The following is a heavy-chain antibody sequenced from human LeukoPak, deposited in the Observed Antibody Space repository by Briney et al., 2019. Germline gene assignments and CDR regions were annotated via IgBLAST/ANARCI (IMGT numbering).Heavy chain of an antibody. V-gene: IGHV3-21*01. Sequence: GGSLRLSCAASGFTFSSYSMNWVRQAPGKGLEWVSSISSSSSYIYYADSVKGRFTISRDNAKNSLYLQMNSLRAEDTAVYYCARVGVRCSSSATFDYWGQGTLVTVSS. D-gene: IGHD6-6*01. J-gene: IGHJ4*02. CDR1: GFTFSSYS. CDR2: ISSSSSYI. CDR3: ARVGVRCSSSATFDY.